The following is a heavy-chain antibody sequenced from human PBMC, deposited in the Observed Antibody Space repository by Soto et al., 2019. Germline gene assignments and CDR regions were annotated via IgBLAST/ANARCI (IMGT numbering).Heavy chain of an antibody. CDR1: GGTFSSYA. CDR3: ARGRAVTIFGVVQYNWFDP. V-gene: IGHV1-69*01. D-gene: IGHD3-3*01. CDR2: IIPIFGTA. J-gene: IGHJ5*02. Sequence: QVQLVQSGAEVKKLGSSVKVSCKASGGTFSSYAISWVRQAPGQGLEWMGGIIPIFGTANYAQKFQGRVTITADESTSTAYMELSSLRSEDTAVYYCARGRAVTIFGVVQYNWFDPWGQGTLVTVSS.